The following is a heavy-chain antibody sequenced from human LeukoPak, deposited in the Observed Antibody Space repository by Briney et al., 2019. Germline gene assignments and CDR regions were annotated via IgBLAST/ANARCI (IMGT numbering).Heavy chain of an antibody. D-gene: IGHD3-22*01. CDR2: IWHDGSNK. V-gene: IGHV3-33*06. CDR3: AKGTYYYDSSGYPDY. J-gene: IGHJ4*02. Sequence: PGGSLRLSCAASGFSFSNYGMHWVRQAPGKGLDWVAVIWHDGSNKYYADSVKGRFTISRDNSKNTLYLQMNSLGAEDTSVYYCAKGTYYYDSSGYPDYWGQGTLVTVSS. CDR1: GFSFSNYG.